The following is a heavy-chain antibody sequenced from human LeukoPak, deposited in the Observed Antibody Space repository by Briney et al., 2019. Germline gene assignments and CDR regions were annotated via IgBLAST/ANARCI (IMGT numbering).Heavy chain of an antibody. Sequence: SETLSLTCTVSDDSISDYYRGWIRQPPGKGLEWIGYFHNSGTSTYNPSLKSRVTISVDRSKNQFSLKLTSVTAADTAVYYCARVGPGGNYVPYWGQGTLVTVSS. D-gene: IGHD1-7*01. V-gene: IGHV4-59*12. CDR1: DDSISDYY. CDR3: ARVGPGGNYVPY. CDR2: FHNSGTS. J-gene: IGHJ4*02.